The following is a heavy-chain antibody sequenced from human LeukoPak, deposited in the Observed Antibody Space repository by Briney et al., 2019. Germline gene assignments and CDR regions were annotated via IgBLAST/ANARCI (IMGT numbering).Heavy chain of an antibody. CDR1: GGSISSSSYY. D-gene: IGHD3-22*01. CDR3: CLSQNYYDSSGCYYNYYYYGMDV. CDR2: IYYSGST. Sequence: PSETLSLTCTVSGGSISSSSYYWGWIRQPPGKGLEWIGSIYYSGSTYYNPSLKSRVTISVDTSKNQFSLKLSSVTAADTAVYYCCLSQNYYDSSGCYYNYYYYGMDVWGQGTTVTVSS. V-gene: IGHV4-39*01. J-gene: IGHJ6*02.